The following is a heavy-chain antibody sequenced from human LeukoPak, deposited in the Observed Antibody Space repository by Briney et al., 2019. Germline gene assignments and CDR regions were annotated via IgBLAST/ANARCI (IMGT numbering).Heavy chain of an antibody. Sequence: GGSLRLSCAASGFTFSDYYMSWIRQAPGEGLEWVSYISSSGSTIYYADSVKGRFTISRDNAKNSLYLQMNSLRAEDTAVYYCASGYYDFWSGYSPLDYWGQGTLVTVSS. CDR1: GFTFSDYY. CDR3: ASGYYDFWSGYSPLDY. D-gene: IGHD3-3*01. CDR2: ISSSGSTI. J-gene: IGHJ4*02. V-gene: IGHV3-11*01.